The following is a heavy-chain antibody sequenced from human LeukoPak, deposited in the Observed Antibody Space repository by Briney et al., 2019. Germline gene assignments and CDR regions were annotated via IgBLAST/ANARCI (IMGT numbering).Heavy chain of an antibody. CDR2: INHSGST. CDR3: ARLGYSYVSAHFDY. Sequence: MTSETLSLTCAVYGGSFSGYYWSWIRQPPGKGLEWIGEINHSGSTNYNPSLKNRVTISVDTSKNQFSLKLSSVTAADTAVYYCARLGYSYVSAHFDYWGQGTLVTVSS. J-gene: IGHJ4*02. CDR1: GGSFSGYY. D-gene: IGHD5-18*01. V-gene: IGHV4-34*01.